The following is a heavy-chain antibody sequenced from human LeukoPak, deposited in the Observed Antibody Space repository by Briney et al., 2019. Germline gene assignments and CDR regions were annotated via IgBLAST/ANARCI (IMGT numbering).Heavy chain of an antibody. J-gene: IGHJ4*02. Sequence: SETLSLTCTVSGGSISSSSYYWGWIRQPPGKGLEWIGSIYYSGSTYYNPSLKSRVTISVDTSKNQFSLKLSSVAAADTAVYYCAAVGATSPYWGQGTLVTVSS. V-gene: IGHV4-39*07. CDR1: GGSISSSSYY. D-gene: IGHD1-26*01. CDR3: AAVGATSPY. CDR2: IYYSGST.